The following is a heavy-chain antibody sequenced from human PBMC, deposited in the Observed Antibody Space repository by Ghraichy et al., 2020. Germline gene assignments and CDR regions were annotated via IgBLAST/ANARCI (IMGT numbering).Heavy chain of an antibody. V-gene: IGHV3-23*01. CDR3: ATTPGVPYSSSIFPAVEYYFDS. D-gene: IGHD6-6*01. J-gene: IGHJ4*02. Sequence: WGSLRLSCAASGFTFSSYAMSWVRQAPGKGLEWVSAISGSGGSTYYADSVKGRFTISRDNSKNTLYLQMNSLRAEDTAVYYCATTPGVPYSSSIFPAVEYYFDSWGQGPLVTVSS. CDR2: ISGSGGST. CDR1: GFTFSSYA.